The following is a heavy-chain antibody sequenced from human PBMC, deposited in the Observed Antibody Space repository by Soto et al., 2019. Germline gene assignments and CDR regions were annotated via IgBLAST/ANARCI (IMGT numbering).Heavy chain of an antibody. J-gene: IGHJ5*02. CDR2: ISGSGGST. CDR1: GFTFSSYA. Sequence: EVQLLESGGGLVQPGGSLRLSCAASGFTFSSYAMSWVRQAPGKGLEWVSAISGSGGSTYYADSVKGRFTISRDNSKNTLYLQMNSLRAEDTAVYYCAKENDFLSGYYRGSWFYPWGQGTLVTVSS. D-gene: IGHD3-3*01. CDR3: AKENDFLSGYYRGSWFYP. V-gene: IGHV3-23*01.